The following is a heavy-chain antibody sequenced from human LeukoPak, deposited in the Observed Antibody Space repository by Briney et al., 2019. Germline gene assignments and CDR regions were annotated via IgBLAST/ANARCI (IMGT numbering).Heavy chain of an antibody. J-gene: IGHJ4*02. Sequence: PGGSLRLSCVASGFTFTDYYMTWIRQAQGEGLEWISYTSSSGGAKYYTDSVKGRFTISRDNTKNSLYLYMNSLRAEDTAVYYCARDRNYGELDFWGQGTLVTVSS. V-gene: IGHV3-11*04. CDR3: ARDRNYGELDF. CDR2: TSSSGGAK. D-gene: IGHD4-17*01. CDR1: GFTFTDYY.